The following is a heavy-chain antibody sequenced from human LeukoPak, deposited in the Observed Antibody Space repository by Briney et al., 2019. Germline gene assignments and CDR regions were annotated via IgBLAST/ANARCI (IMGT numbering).Heavy chain of an antibody. V-gene: IGHV3-48*02. J-gene: IGHJ4*02. CDR2: ISRGRPTV. CDR3: VRDPEALDY. Sequence: GGSLRLSCAASGFSFSSYSMNWVRQAPGKGLEWVSYISRGRPTVHYADSVRGRFTISRDNAKNSLYLQMNSLRDEDTAVYYCVRDPEALDYWGQGALVTVSS. CDR1: GFSFSSYS.